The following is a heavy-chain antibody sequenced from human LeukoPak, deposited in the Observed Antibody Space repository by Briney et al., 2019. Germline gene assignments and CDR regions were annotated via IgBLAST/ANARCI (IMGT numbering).Heavy chain of an antibody. CDR2: IYPGDSDT. D-gene: IGHD3-3*01. CDR3: ARQNDFRLDY. J-gene: IGHJ4*02. V-gene: IGHV5-51*01. CDR1: GYTFSSYW. Sequence: GESLKISFKGSGYTFSSYWIGWVRQMPGKGLEWMGIIYPGDSDTRYSPSLQGQVTISVDTSIDTAYLQRSSLKASDTAIYYCARQNDFRLDYWGQGTLVTVSS.